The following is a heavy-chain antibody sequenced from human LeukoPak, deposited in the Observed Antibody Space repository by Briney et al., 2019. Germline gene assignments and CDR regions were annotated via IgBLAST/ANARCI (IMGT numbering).Heavy chain of an antibody. CDR3: ARYGGSYAI. CDR2: VYIDGTI. D-gene: IGHD3-16*01. Sequence: SETLSLTCNVFGDSISTYFWTWIRQPAGKGLEWIGRVYIDGTINYNPSLKSRISISVDTSKNQISPEMTSVTAADTAVYYCARYGGSYAIWGQGTLVTVSS. V-gene: IGHV4-4*07. CDR1: GDSISTYF. J-gene: IGHJ4*02.